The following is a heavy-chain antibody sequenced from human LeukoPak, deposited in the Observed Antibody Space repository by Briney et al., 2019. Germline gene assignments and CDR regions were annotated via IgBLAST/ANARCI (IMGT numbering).Heavy chain of an antibody. CDR3: AKDLRLRLGELSFLVDY. D-gene: IGHD3-16*02. V-gene: IGHV3-30*18. J-gene: IGHJ4*02. CDR2: ISYDGSNK. Sequence: PGRSLRLSCAASGFTFSSYGMHWVRQAPGKGLEWVAVISYDGSNKYYADSVKGRFTISRDNSKNTLYLQMNSLRAEDTAVYYCAKDLRLRLGELSFLVDYWGQGTLVTVSS. CDR1: GFTFSSYG.